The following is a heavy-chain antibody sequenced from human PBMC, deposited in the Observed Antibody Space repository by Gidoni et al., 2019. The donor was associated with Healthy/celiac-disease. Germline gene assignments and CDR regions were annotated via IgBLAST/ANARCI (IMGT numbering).Heavy chain of an antibody. CDR2: IYHSGST. V-gene: IGHV4-38-2*02. CDR1: GYSIRSGYY. J-gene: IGHJ4*02. Sequence: QVPLQESGPGLVTPSEHLSLTCAVPGYSIRSGYYWGWIRQPPGKGLEWIGSIYHSGSTYYNPSLKRRVTISVDTSKNQFALKLSSVTAADTAVYYCARDTPHDSSCYHPDWGQGTLVTVSS. D-gene: IGHD3-22*01. CDR3: ARDTPHDSSCYHPD.